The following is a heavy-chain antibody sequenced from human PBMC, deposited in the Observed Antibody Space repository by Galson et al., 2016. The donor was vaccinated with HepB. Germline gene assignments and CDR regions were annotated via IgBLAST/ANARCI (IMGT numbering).Heavy chain of an antibody. J-gene: IGHJ6*02. Sequence: SVKVSCKASGYNFSRFAIHWLRQAPGQRLEWMGWVNINTGRTKYSESFKGRVTLTRDTSTNKAYMELSSLRSEGTAVYYWVREKVCVSSSCYGILYGTDVWGQGTTVIVSS. CDR2: VNINTGRT. V-gene: IGHV1-3*04. CDR3: VREKVCVSSSCYGILYGTDV. D-gene: IGHD2-2*01. CDR1: GYNFSRFA.